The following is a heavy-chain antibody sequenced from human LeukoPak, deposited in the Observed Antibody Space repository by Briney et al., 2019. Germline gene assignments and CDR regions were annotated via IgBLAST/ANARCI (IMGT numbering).Heavy chain of an antibody. CDR3: XXXXXEXXXXXRFDP. CDR1: GFTFSDAR. V-gene: IGHV3-15*01. Sequence: GGSLRLSCAASGFTFSDARMSWVRQAPGKGLEWVGRIKIKSDGGTTDYAAPGKGRFTISRDDSKNMVDLQMNSLTTEETTVYXXXXXXXEXXXXXRFDPXXQXTLVTVXS. J-gene: IGHJ5*02. CDR2: IKIKSDGGTT.